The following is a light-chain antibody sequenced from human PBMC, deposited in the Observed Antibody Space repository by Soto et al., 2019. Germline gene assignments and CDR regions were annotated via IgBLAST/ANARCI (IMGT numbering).Light chain of an antibody. V-gene: IGLV1-44*01. J-gene: IGLJ1*01. CDR1: SSNIGSNT. Sequence: QSVLTQPPSASGTPGPRVTISCSGSSSNIGSNTVNWYQQLPGTDPKLLIYSNNQRPSGVPDRFSGSKSGTSASLAISGLQSEDEADYYCAAWDDSLNGYVLGTGTKVTV. CDR2: SNN. CDR3: AAWDDSLNGYV.